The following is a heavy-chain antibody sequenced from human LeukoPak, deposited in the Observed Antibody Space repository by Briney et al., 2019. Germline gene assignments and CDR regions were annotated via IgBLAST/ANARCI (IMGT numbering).Heavy chain of an antibody. CDR3: ASQNYDSSSYQDY. J-gene: IGHJ4*02. Sequence: GGSLRLSCAASGFTVSSNYMSWVRQAPGKGLEWVSVIYSGGSTYYADSVMGRFTISRDNSKNTLYLQMNSLRAEDTAVYYCASQNYDSSSYQDYWGQGTLVTVSS. V-gene: IGHV3-53*01. D-gene: IGHD3-22*01. CDR1: GFTVSSNY. CDR2: IYSGGST.